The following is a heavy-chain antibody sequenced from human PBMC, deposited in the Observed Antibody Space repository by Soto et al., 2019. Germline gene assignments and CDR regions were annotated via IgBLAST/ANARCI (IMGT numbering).Heavy chain of an antibody. J-gene: IGHJ5*02. CDR3: ARDALNYYDSSGYYVGWFGP. V-gene: IGHV1-18*01. CDR1: GYTFTSYG. CDR2: ISAYNGNT. D-gene: IGHD3-22*01. Sequence: QVQLVQSGAEVKKPGASVKVSCKASGYTFTSYGISWVRQAPGQGLEWMGWISAYNGNTNYAQKLQGRVTMTTDTSTSTAYMELRSLRSDDTAVYYCARDALNYYDSSGYYVGWFGPWGQGTLVTVSS.